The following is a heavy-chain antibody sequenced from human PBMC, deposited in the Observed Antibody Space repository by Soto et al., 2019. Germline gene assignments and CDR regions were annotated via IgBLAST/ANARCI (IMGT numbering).Heavy chain of an antibody. J-gene: IGHJ4*02. CDR3: ARGLGSSTSSQPRPPIDY. CDR1: GGSISSGGYY. Sequence: SETLSLTCTVSGGSISSGGYYWSWIRQHPGKGLEWIGYIYYSGSTYYNPSLKSRVTISVDTSKDQFSLKLSSVTAADTAVYYCARGLGSSTSSQPRPPIDYWGQGTLVTVSS. CDR2: IYYSGST. V-gene: IGHV4-31*03. D-gene: IGHD2-2*01.